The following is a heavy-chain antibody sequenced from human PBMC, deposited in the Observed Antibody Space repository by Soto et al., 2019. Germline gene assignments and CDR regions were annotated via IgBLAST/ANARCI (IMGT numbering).Heavy chain of an antibody. D-gene: IGHD6-13*01. V-gene: IGHV3-48*01. CDR1: GFTFSSYS. J-gene: IGHJ4*02. Sequence: EVQLVESGGGLVQPGGSLRLSCAASGFTFSSYSMNWVRQAPGKGLEWVSYISSSSSTIYYADSVKGRFTISRDNAKNSLYLQMNSLRAEDTAVYYCAREWSSSWYRLDYWGQGTLVTVSS. CDR2: ISSSSSTI. CDR3: AREWSSSWYRLDY.